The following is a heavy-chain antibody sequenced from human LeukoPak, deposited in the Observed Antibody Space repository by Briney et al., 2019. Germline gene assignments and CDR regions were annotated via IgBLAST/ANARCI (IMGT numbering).Heavy chain of an antibody. Sequence: SETLSLTCTVSGGSIRSSYYYWGWIRQPPEKGLEWIGSIYDSGSTNYNPSLKSRVTISVDTSKNQFSLKLSSVTAADTAVYYCARGGLTMVRGVPGLSDYWGQGTLVTVSS. D-gene: IGHD3-10*01. V-gene: IGHV4-39*07. J-gene: IGHJ4*02. CDR1: GGSIRSSYYY. CDR3: ARGGLTMVRGVPGLSDY. CDR2: IYDSGST.